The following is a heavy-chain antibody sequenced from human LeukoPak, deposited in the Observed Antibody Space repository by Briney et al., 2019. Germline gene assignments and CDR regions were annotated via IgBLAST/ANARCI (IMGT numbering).Heavy chain of an antibody. V-gene: IGHV1-46*01. D-gene: IGHD3-10*01. Sequence: ASVKVSCKASGYTFTSYYLHWVRQAPGQGLEWMGIINPSGGSTSYAQKFQGRVTMTRDTSTSTVYMELSSLRSEDTAVYYCATLESYYSSGPPWAFDIWGQGTMVTVSS. CDR3: ATLESYYSSGPPWAFDI. CDR2: INPSGGST. J-gene: IGHJ3*02. CDR1: GYTFTSYY.